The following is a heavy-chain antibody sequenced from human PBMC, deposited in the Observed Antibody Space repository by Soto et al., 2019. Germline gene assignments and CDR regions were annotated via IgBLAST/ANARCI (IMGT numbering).Heavy chain of an antibody. CDR3: ARVCGGDCHYGMDV. CDR1: GGSISSCGYY. V-gene: IGHV4-31*03. Sequence: QVQLQESGPGLVKPSQTLSLTCTVSGGSISSCGYYWSWIRQHTGKGLEWIGYLYYSGSTYYNPSLKSRVTISVDTSKNQFSLKLSSVTAADTAVYYCARVCGGDCHYGMDVWGQGTTVTVSS. D-gene: IGHD2-21*02. CDR2: LYYSGST. J-gene: IGHJ6*02.